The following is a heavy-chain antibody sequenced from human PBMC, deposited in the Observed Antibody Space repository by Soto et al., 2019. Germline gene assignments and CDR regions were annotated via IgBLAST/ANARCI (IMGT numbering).Heavy chain of an antibody. J-gene: IGHJ3*02. CDR3: ARDSVNWPRGGAFDI. V-gene: IGHV4-31*03. D-gene: IGHD1-26*01. CDR2: IYYSGST. CDR1: GGSISSGGYY. Sequence: PSETLSLTCTVSGGSISSGGYYWSWIRQHPGKGLEWIGYIYYSGSTYYNPSLKSRVTISVDTSKNQFSLKLSSVTAADTAVYYCARDSVNWPRGGAFDIWGQGTMVTVSS.